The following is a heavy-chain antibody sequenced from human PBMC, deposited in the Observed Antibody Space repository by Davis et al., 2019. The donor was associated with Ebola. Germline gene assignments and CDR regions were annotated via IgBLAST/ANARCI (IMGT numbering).Heavy chain of an antibody. V-gene: IGHV5-51*01. CDR3: ARHRGGYSSSCDY. CDR2: IYPGDSDT. CDR1: GYSFTSYW. Sequence: PGGSLRLSCKGSGYSFTSYWIGWVRQMPGKGLEWVGFIYPGDSDTRYSPSFQGQVTISADKSISTAYLQWSSLKASDTAMYYCARHRGGYSSSCDYWGQGTLVTVSS. D-gene: IGHD6-6*01. J-gene: IGHJ4*02.